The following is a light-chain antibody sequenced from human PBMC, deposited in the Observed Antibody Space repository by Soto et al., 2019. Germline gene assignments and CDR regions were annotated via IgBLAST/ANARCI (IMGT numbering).Light chain of an antibody. CDR1: QSVSSY. Sequence: EIVLTQSPATLSLSPGERATLSCRASQSVSSYLAWYQQKPGQAPRLLIYDASNMATGIPTRFSGSGSGTDFTLTISSLEPEDFAVYYCQQRSNWPRTFGQGIKVDIK. CDR3: QQRSNWPRT. J-gene: IGKJ1*01. CDR2: DAS. V-gene: IGKV3-11*01.